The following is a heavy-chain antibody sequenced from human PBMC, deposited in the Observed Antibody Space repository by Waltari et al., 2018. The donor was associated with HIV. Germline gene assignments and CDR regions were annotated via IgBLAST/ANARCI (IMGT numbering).Heavy chain of an antibody. Sequence: EVQVVESGGGLVQPGGSLRLACAASGFTFSTYDMHWVRQSTGKGLECVSVIGVYCDTDYADSVRGRFTISRENAKNSVYLHMNSLSVGDTAVYYCVRGGYNWATQAFDPWGQGTLVTVSS. CDR2: IGVYCDT. D-gene: IGHD1-1*01. J-gene: IGHJ5*02. V-gene: IGHV3-13*01. CDR3: VRGGYNWATQAFDP. CDR1: GFTFSTYD.